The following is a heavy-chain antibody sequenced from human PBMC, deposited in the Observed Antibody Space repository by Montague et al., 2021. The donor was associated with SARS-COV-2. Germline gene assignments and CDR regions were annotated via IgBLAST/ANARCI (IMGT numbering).Heavy chain of an antibody. V-gene: IGHV4-39*01. CDR2: IYYSGST. Sequence: SETLSLTCTVSGGSISSSSYYWGWIRQPPGKGLEWIGSIYYSGSTYYNPSLKGRVTISVDTSKNQFSLKLSSVTAADTAVYYCARHPLRMITFGGVMGFDYWGQGTPVTVSS. CDR1: GGSISSSSYY. J-gene: IGHJ4*02. CDR3: ARHPLRMITFGGVMGFDY. D-gene: IGHD3-16*01.